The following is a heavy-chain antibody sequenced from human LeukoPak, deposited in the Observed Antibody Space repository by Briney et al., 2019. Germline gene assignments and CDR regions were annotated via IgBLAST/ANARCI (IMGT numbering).Heavy chain of an antibody. CDR1: GGSISSGSYY. D-gene: IGHD3-3*01. Sequence: SQTLSLTCTVSGGSISSGSYYWSWIRQPAGKGPEWIGYIYYSGSTYYNPSLKSRVTISVDTSKNQFSLKLSSVTAADTAVYYCARDFYRGSFDYWGQGTLVTVSS. CDR2: IYYSGST. V-gene: IGHV4-30-4*08. CDR3: ARDFYRGSFDY. J-gene: IGHJ4*02.